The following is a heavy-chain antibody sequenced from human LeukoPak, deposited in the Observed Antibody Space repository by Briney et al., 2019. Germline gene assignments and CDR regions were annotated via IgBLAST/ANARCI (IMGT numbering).Heavy chain of an antibody. Sequence: GESLKISCKGSGYSFTNYWLGWVRQMPGKGLEWMGIIYPGDSNTRYSPSFQGQVTFSADKSVSTAYLQWSSLRASDTAIHYCARLSVTTSLRLYYFDYWGQGTLVTVPS. CDR2: IYPGDSNT. CDR3: ARLSVTTSLRLYYFDY. D-gene: IGHD4-17*01. CDR1: GYSFTNYW. J-gene: IGHJ4*02. V-gene: IGHV5-51*01.